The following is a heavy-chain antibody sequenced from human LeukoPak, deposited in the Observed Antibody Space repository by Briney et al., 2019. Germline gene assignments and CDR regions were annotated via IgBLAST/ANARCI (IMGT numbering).Heavy chain of an antibody. J-gene: IGHJ4*02. D-gene: IGHD3-3*01. CDR2: ISAYNGNT. V-gene: IGHV1-18*01. CDR3: ARVRLRFLEWLFIRYFDY. CDR1: GYTFTSYG. Sequence: ASVKVSCKASGYTFTSYGISWVRQAPGQGLEWMGWISAYNGNTNYAQKLQGRVTMTTDTSTSTAYMELRSLRSDDTAVYYCARVRLRFLEWLFIRYFDYWGQGTLVTVSS.